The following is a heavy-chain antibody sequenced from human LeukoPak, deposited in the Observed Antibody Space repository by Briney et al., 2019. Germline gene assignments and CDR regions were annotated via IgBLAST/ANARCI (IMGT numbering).Heavy chain of an antibody. Sequence: SETLSLTCTVSGDSLNTYYWTWIRQTPGKELEWIGFVASSGTSNYNPSLKSRVVISIYTSKNQFSLALTSVTPADTAVYYCARVVRGVVTSNLFDPWGQGTLVSVSS. J-gene: IGHJ5*02. CDR2: VASSGTS. D-gene: IGHD2-21*02. CDR1: GDSLNTYY. CDR3: ARVVRGVVTSNLFDP. V-gene: IGHV4-59*01.